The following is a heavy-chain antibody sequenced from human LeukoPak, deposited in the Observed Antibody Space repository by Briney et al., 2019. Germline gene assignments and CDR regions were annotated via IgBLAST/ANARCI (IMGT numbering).Heavy chain of an antibody. CDR2: IYYSGST. V-gene: IGHV4-59*12. CDR1: GGSISSYY. Sequence: PSETLSLTCTVSGGSISSYYWSWIRQPPGKGLEWIGYIYYSGSTYYNPSLKSRVTISVDTSKNQFSLKLSSVTAADTAVYYCARAALGAALAIDYWGQGTLVTVSS. CDR3: ARAALGAALAIDY. D-gene: IGHD1-26*01. J-gene: IGHJ4*02.